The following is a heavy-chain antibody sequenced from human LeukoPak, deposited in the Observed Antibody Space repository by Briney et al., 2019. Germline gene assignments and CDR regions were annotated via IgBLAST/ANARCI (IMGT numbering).Heavy chain of an antibody. Sequence: SETLPLTCTVSGGSISSYYWSWIRQPPGKGLEWIGYIYYSGSTNYNPSLKSRVTISVDTSKNQFSLKLSSVTAADTAVYYCARYGVESPHRNWFDPWGQGTLVTVSS. CDR2: IYYSGST. J-gene: IGHJ5*02. D-gene: IGHD3-10*01. CDR1: GGSISSYY. V-gene: IGHV4-59*01. CDR3: ARYGVESPHRNWFDP.